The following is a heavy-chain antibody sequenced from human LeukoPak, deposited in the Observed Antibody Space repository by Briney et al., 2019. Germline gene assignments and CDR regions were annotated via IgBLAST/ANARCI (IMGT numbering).Heavy chain of an antibody. CDR3: ARGRSNYYGMDV. D-gene: IGHD1-26*01. CDR1: DGSINSYY. Sequence: PSETLSLTCSVSDGSINSYYWNWVRRPPGKGLEWIGYIYYNGNTNYSPSLKSRVTMSVDTSKNLFSLKVSSVTAADTAVYYCARGRSNYYGMDVWGQGTTVTVSS. V-gene: IGHV4-59*01. CDR2: IYYNGNT. J-gene: IGHJ6*02.